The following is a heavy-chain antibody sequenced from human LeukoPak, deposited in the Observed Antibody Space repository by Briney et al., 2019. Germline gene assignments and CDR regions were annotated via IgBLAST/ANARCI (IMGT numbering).Heavy chain of an antibody. V-gene: IGHV3-30-3*01. D-gene: IGHD3-16*02. J-gene: IGHJ4*02. CDR3: ARDGKLSSTDLSD. CDR1: GFTLSSYA. Sequence: GGSLRLSCAASGFTLSSYAMHWVRQAPGKGLVWVAVISYDGSNKYYADSVKGRFTISRDNSKNTLYLQMNSLRAEDTAVYYCARDGKLSSTDLSDWGQGTLVTVSS. CDR2: ISYDGSNK.